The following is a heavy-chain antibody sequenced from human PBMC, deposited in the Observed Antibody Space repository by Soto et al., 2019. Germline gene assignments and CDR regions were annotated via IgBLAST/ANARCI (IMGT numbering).Heavy chain of an antibody. V-gene: IGHV3-30-3*01. Sequence: QVQLVESGGGVVQPGRSLRLSCAASGFTFSSYAMHWVRQAPGKGLEWVAVISCDGSNKYYADSVKGRFTISRDNSKNTLYLQMNSLRAEDTAVYYCARDIVGPDYWGQGTLVTVSS. CDR2: ISCDGSNK. D-gene: IGHD1-26*01. J-gene: IGHJ4*02. CDR3: ARDIVGPDY. CDR1: GFTFSSYA.